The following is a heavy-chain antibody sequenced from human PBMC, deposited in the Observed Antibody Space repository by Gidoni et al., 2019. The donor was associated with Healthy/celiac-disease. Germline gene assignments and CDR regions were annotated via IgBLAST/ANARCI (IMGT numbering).Heavy chain of an antibody. J-gene: IGHJ4*02. CDR1: GFTFSNAW. Sequence: EVQLVESGGGLVKPGGSLRLSCAASGFTFSNAWMSWVRQAPGKGLEWVGRIKSKTDGGTTDYAAPVKGRFTISRDDSKNTLYLQMNSLKTEDTAVYYCTTPDSGSYYVDFDYWGQGTLVTVSS. V-gene: IGHV3-15*01. D-gene: IGHD1-26*01. CDR3: TTPDSGSYYVDFDY. CDR2: IKSKTDGGTT.